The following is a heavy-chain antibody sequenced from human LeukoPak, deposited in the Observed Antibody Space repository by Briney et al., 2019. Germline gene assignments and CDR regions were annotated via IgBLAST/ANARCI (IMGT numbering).Heavy chain of an antibody. D-gene: IGHD2/OR15-2a*01. Sequence: GASVKVSCKASGYTFTGYYMHWVRQAPGQGLDWMGWINPNSGGTNYAQKFQGRVTMTRDTSISTAYMELSRLRSDDTAEYYCARVSTLSHAFDIWGQGTMVTVSS. CDR2: INPNSGGT. CDR1: GYTFTGYY. V-gene: IGHV1-2*02. J-gene: IGHJ3*02. CDR3: ARVSTLSHAFDI.